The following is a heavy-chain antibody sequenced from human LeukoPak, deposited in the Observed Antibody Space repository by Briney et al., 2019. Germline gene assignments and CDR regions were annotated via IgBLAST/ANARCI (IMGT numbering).Heavy chain of an antibody. CDR2: INSDGSTT. Sequence: GGSLRLSCAASGFTFSSYSMNWVRQAPGKGLVWVSRINSDGSTTTYADSVKGRFTISRDNAKNTLYLQMNSLRAEDTAVYYCARAARADCTSPTCHSWLAPWGQGTQVTVSS. D-gene: IGHD2/OR15-2a*01. V-gene: IGHV3-74*01. CDR3: ARAARADCTSPTCHSWLAP. CDR1: GFTFSSYS. J-gene: IGHJ5*02.